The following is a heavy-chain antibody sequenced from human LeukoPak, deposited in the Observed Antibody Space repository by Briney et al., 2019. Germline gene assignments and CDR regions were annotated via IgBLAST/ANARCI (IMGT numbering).Heavy chain of an antibody. J-gene: IGHJ4*02. Sequence: SETLSLTCTVSGGSISSSSYYWGWIRQPPGKGLEWIGSIYYSGSTYYNPSLKSRVTISVDTSKNQFSLKLSSVTAADTAVYYCARGEEGYSYGYNYWGQGTLVTVSS. CDR2: IYYSGST. CDR1: GGSISSSSYY. CDR3: ARGEEGYSYGYNY. D-gene: IGHD5-18*01. V-gene: IGHV4-39*01.